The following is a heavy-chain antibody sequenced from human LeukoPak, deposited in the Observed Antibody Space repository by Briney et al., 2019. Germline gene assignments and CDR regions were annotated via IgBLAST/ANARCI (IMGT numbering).Heavy chain of an antibody. J-gene: IGHJ3*02. CDR2: ISYDGSNK. V-gene: IGHV3-30-3*01. Sequence: GGSLRLSCAASGFTFSSYAMHWVRQAPGKGLEWVAVISYDGSNKYYADSVKGRFTISRDNSKNTLYPQMNSLRAEDTAVYYCAREGYQLGVDDAFDIWGQGTMVTVSS. CDR1: GFTFSSYA. D-gene: IGHD2-2*01. CDR3: AREGYQLGVDDAFDI.